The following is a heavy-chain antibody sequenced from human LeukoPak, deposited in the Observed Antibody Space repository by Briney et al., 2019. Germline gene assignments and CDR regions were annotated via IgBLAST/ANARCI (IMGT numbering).Heavy chain of an antibody. CDR1: GFTFSNYW. CDR2: ISSSSSYI. Sequence: GGSLRLSCTASGFTFSNYWMHWVRQAPGKGREWVSSISSSSSYIYYADSVKGRFTISRDNAKNSLYLQMNSLRAEDTAVYYCARDLYGDYPWDYWGQGTLVTVSS. J-gene: IGHJ4*02. V-gene: IGHV3-21*01. CDR3: ARDLYGDYPWDY. D-gene: IGHD4-17*01.